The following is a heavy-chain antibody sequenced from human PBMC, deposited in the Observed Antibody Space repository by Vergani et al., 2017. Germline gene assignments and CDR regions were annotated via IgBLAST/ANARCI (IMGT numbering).Heavy chain of an antibody. D-gene: IGHD3-3*01. V-gene: IGHV1-18*01. CDR3: AMGDYDFWSGKFDY. CDR1: GYTFSTYG. CDR2: ISAYNGNT. J-gene: IGHJ4*02. Sequence: QVQLVQSGAEVKKPGASVKVSCKASGYTFSTYGISWVRQAPGQGLEWMAWISAYNGNTNYAQKLQGRVTMTTDTSTSTAYMELRSLRSDDTAVYYCAMGDYDFWSGKFDYWGQGTLVTVSS.